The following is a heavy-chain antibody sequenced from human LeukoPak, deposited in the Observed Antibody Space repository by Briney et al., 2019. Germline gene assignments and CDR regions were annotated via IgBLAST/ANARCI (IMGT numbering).Heavy chain of an antibody. V-gene: IGHV3-23*01. CDR2: ISGSGGST. D-gene: IGHD2-15*01. J-gene: IGHJ4*02. CDR1: GFIFSSYG. CDR3: AREAYCSGGSCYSSY. Sequence: PGGSLRLSCAASGFIFSSYGMSWVRQAPGNGLEWVSGISGSGGSTYYADSVKGRFTISRDSSKNTLYLQMNSLRAEDTAVYYCAREAYCSGGSCYSSYWGQGTLVTVSS.